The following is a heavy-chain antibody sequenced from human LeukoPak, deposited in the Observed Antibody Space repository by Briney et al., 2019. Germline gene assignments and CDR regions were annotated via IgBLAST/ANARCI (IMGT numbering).Heavy chain of an antibody. V-gene: IGHV3-21*01. CDR2: ISSSSSYI. Sequence: KAGGSLRLSCAASGFTFINYAMNWVRQAPGKGLEWVSSISSSSSYIYYADSVKGRFTISRDNAKNSLYLQMNSLRAEDTAVYYCAGGPPELAAYYWGQGTLVTVSS. D-gene: IGHD1-26*01. CDR1: GFTFINYA. CDR3: AGGPPELAAYY. J-gene: IGHJ4*02.